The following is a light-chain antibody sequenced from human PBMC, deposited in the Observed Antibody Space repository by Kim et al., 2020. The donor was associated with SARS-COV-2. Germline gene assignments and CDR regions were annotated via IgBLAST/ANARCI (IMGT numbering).Light chain of an antibody. CDR2: EVS. CDR1: ISDVGGYTY. CDR3: SSYAGSNNVV. J-gene: IGLJ2*01. Sequence: GQSVTTSCTGTISDVGGYTYVSWYQQHPGKAPKLMIYEVSKRPSGVPDRFSGSKSGNTASLTVSGLQAEDEADYYCSSYAGSNNVVFGGGTQLTVL. V-gene: IGLV2-8*01.